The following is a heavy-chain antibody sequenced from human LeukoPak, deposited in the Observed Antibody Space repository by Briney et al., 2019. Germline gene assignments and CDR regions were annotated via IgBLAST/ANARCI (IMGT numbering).Heavy chain of an antibody. J-gene: IGHJ4*02. CDR1: GGSFSGYY. V-gene: IGHV4-34*01. Sequence: SETLSLTCAVYGGSFSGYYWNWIRQSPGKGLEWIGEINDGGSPNYNPSLKSRVTISVDTSKNQFSLTLSSVTAADTAVYYCARGSFRSTYSLDYWGQGTLVTVSS. CDR2: INDGGSP. CDR3: ARGSFRSTYSLDY. D-gene: IGHD2-21*01.